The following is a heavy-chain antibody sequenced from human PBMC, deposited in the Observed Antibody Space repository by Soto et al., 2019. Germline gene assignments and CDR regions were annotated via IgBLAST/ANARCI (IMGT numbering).Heavy chain of an antibody. CDR3: AREMKFDFWRKGLDV. D-gene: IGHD3-3*01. J-gene: IGHJ6*02. CDR2: MDPNSGST. V-gene: IGHV1-8*01. Sequence: QAQLVQSGAEVRKPGASVKVSCKASGYTFTTYDINWVRQAPGQGLEWLGWMDPNSGSTGYAQNCQGRITMTSNISRNSAHMELSSLQSEDTAVYYCAREMKFDFWRKGLDVWGQGTTVTVSS. CDR1: GYTFTTYD.